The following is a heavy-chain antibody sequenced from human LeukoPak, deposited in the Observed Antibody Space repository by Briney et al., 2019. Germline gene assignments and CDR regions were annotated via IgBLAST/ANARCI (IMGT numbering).Heavy chain of an antibody. V-gene: IGHV1-18*01. CDR1: GYTFTSYG. J-gene: IGHJ4*02. CDR2: ISAYNGNT. D-gene: IGHD6-13*01. CDR3: ARTCGSSWYVDWCGREEPYDY. Sequence: ASVKVSCKASGYTFTSYGISWVRQAPGQGLEWMGWISAYNGNTNYAQKLQGRVTMTTDTSTSTAYMELRSLRSDDTAVYYCARTCGSSWYVDWCGREEPYDYWGQGTLVTVSS.